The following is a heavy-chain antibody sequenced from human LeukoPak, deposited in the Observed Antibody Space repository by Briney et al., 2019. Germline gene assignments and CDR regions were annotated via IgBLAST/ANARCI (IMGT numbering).Heavy chain of an antibody. CDR2: IYYSGST. D-gene: IGHD3-10*01. CDR3: ARIHYGSGSYHFDY. V-gene: IGHV4-31*03. J-gene: IGHJ4*02. CDR1: GGSISSGGYY. Sequence: PSETLSLTCTVSGGSISSGGYYWSWIRQHPGKGLEWIGYIYYSGSTYYNPSLKSRVTISVGTSKNQFSLKLRSVTAADTAVYYCARIHYGSGSYHFDYWGQGTLVTVSS.